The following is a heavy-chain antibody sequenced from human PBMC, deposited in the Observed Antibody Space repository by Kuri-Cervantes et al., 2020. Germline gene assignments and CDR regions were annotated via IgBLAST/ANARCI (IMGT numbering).Heavy chain of an antibody. CDR1: GYSFTSYW. J-gene: IGHJ6*02. V-gene: IGHV3-33*01. CDR2: IWYDGSNK. D-gene: IGHD2-21*01. Sequence: GESLKISCKGSGYSFTSYWIGWVRQMPGKGLEWVAVIWYDGSNKYYADSVKGRFTISRDNSKNTLYLQMNSLRAEDTAVYYCARSLSLFLTYYYGMDVWGQGTTVTVSS. CDR3: ARSLSLFLTYYYGMDV.